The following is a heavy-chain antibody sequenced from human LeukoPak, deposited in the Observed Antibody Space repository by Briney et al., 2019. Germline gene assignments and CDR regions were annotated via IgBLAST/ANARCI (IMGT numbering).Heavy chain of an antibody. D-gene: IGHD3-10*01. CDR3: ARLSTMVRGS. J-gene: IGHJ4*02. V-gene: IGHV4-34*01. CDR1: GGSISTYF. Sequence: KTSETLSLTCTVSGGSISTYFWSWIRQPPGKGLEWIGEINHSGSTNYNPSLKSRVTISVDTSKNQFSLKLSSVTAADTAVYYCARLSTMVRGSWGQGTLVTVSS. CDR2: INHSGST.